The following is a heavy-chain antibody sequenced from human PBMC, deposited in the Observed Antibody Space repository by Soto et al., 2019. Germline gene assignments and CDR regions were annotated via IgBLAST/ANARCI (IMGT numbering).Heavy chain of an antibody. CDR1: GYTLTELS. V-gene: IGHV1-24*01. CDR3: ATAITNYDFWSGYQYADY. J-gene: IGHJ4*02. Sequence: ASVKVSCKVSGYTLTELSMHWVRQAPGKGLEWMGGFDPEDGETIYAQKFQGRVTMTEDTSTDTAYMELSSLRSEDTAVYYCATAITNYDFWSGYQYADYWGQGTLVTVSS. CDR2: FDPEDGET. D-gene: IGHD3-3*01.